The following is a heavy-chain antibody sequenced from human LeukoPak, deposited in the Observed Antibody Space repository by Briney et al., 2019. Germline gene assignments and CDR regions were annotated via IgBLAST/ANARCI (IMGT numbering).Heavy chain of an antibody. CDR1: GFTFSSYE. V-gene: IGHV3-48*03. D-gene: IGHD6-13*01. J-gene: IGHJ4*02. CDR3: ARGGYSSIWYFAY. CDR2: ISSSGNTT. Sequence: GGSLRLSCAASGFTFSSYEMNWVRQAPGKGLEWVSYISSSGNTTHYADSVKGRFTISRDNAKNSLYLQMNSLRAEDTAVYYCARGGYSSIWYFAYWGQGTLVTVSS.